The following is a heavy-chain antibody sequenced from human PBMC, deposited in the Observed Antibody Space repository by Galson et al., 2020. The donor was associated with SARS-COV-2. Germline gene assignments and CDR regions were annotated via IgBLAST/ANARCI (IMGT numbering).Heavy chain of an antibody. J-gene: IGHJ4*02. D-gene: IGHD3-9*01. CDR3: AKALSDILTGFDY. Sequence: CAASGFTFSSYGMHWVRPAPGQGLEWVAVISYDGSNKYYADSVKGRFTISRDNSKNTLYLQMNSLRAEDTAVYYCAKALSDILTGFDYWGQGTLVTVSS. CDR1: GFTFSSYG. V-gene: IGHV3-30*18. CDR2: ISYDGSNK.